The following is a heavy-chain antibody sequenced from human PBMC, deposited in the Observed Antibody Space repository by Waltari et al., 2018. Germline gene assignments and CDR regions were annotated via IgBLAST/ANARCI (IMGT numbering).Heavy chain of an antibody. CDR3: ARDTYYDSSGYKRIDF. CDR1: GFTFSSYS. Sequence: EVQLVESGGGLVKPGGSLRLLCAASGFTFSSYSINWVRQAPGKGLGWVSSISSSAGYIYYADSVNGRFTVSRDNANNSLYLQMNSLRAEDTAVYYCARDTYYDSSGYKRIDFWGQGTLVTVSS. CDR2: ISSSAGYI. D-gene: IGHD3-22*01. J-gene: IGHJ4*02. V-gene: IGHV3-21*01.